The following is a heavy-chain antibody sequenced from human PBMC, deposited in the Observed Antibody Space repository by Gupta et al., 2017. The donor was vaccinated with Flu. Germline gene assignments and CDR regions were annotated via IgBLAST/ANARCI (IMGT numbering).Heavy chain of an antibody. D-gene: IGHD3-10*01. J-gene: IGHJ5*02. CDR1: NGSISSYY. V-gene: IGHV4-59*08. CDR2: IYYSGTT. CDR3: ARTHYRSVWWFDP. Sequence: TVSNGSISSYYWSWIRQSPGKGLEWIGYIYYSGTTNYNPSFRSRVTISVDTSKNQFSLQLTSVTAADTAIYYCARTHYRSVWWFDPWGQGTLVTVSS.